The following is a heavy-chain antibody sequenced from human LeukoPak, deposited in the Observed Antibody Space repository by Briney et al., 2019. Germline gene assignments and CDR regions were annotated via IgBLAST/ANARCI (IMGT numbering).Heavy chain of an antibody. CDR3: ARDSKRGALDI. J-gene: IGHJ3*02. CDR1: GGSFSGYY. V-gene: IGHV4-34*01. CDR2: INHSGST. Sequence: SETLSLTCAVYGGSFSGYYWSWIRQPPGKGLEWLGEINHSGSTNYNPSLKSRVTISVDTSKNQFSLKLSSVTAADTAVYYCARDSKRGALDIWGQGTMVTVSS.